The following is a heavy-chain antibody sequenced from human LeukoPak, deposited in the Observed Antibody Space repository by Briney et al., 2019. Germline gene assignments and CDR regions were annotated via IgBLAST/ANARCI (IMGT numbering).Heavy chain of an antibody. J-gene: IGHJ4*02. Sequence: GGSLRLSCAASGITFSSYGMHWVRQAPGKGLEWVAFIRYGGSTKYFADSVRGRFTISRDNSKNTLYLQMNSLRTEDTAVYYCAREISVFDGLDYWGQGTLVTVSS. D-gene: IGHD5/OR15-5a*01. V-gene: IGHV3-30*02. CDR2: IRYGGSTK. CDR3: AREISVFDGLDY. CDR1: GITFSSYG.